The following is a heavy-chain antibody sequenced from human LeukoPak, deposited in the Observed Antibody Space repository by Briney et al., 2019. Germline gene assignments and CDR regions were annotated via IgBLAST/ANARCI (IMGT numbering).Heavy chain of an antibody. D-gene: IGHD3-10*01. CDR2: IYHSGST. V-gene: IGHV4-38-2*02. CDR1: GYSISSGYY. J-gene: IGHJ4*02. CDR3: ARANYHWFGELFGGTGKAFDY. Sequence: PSETLSLTCTVSGYSISSGYYWGWIRQPPGKGLAWIGSIYHSGSTYYNPSLKSRVTISVDTSKNQFSLKLSSVTAADTAVYYCARANYHWFGELFGGTGKAFDYWGQGTLVSVSS.